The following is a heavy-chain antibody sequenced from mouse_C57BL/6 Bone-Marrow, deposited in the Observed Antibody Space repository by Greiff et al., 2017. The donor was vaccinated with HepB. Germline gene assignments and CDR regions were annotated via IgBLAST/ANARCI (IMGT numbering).Heavy chain of an antibody. Sequence: VQLQQSGAELVRPGASVKLSCTASGFNIKDDYMHWVKQRPEQGLEWIGWIDPENGDTEYASKFQGKATITADTSSNTAYLQLSSLTSEDTAVYYCTVRQLRLQDYWGQATTLTVSS. V-gene: IGHV14-4*01. CDR1: GFNIKDDY. CDR3: TVRQLRLQDY. J-gene: IGHJ2*01. CDR2: IDPENGDT. D-gene: IGHD3-2*02.